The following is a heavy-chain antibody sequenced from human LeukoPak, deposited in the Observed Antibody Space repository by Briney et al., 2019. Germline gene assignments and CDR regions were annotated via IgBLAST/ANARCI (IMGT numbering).Heavy chain of an antibody. V-gene: IGHV4-34*01. Sequence: SETLSLTCAVYGGSFSGYYWSWIRQPPGKGLEWIGEINHSGSTNYNPSLKSRVTISVDTSKNQFSLKLSSVTAADTAVYYCARTSVPAAINFDYWGQGTLVTVSS. D-gene: IGHD2-2*01. CDR3: ARTSVPAAINFDY. J-gene: IGHJ4*02. CDR2: INHSGST. CDR1: GGSFSGYY.